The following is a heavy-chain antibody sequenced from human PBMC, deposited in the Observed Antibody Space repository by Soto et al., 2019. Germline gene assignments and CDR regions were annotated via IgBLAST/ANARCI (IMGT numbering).Heavy chain of an antibody. CDR1: GFTLSSNY. D-gene: IGHD3-10*01. CDR3: AREGSGTYYT. J-gene: IGHJ4*02. Sequence: EVQLVESGGGLVQPGGSLRLSCAASGFTLSSNYMSWVRQAPGKGLEWVSVIYTNFRTDYADSVKGRFTIPADISKNTLYLQMNSLRAEDTAVYYCAREGSGTYYTWGQGTLVTVSS. V-gene: IGHV3-66*01. CDR2: IYTNFRT.